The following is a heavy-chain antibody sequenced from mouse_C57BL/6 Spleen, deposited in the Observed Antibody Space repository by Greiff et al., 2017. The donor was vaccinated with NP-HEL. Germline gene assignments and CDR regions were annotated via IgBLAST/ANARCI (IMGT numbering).Heavy chain of an antibody. D-gene: IGHD2-3*01. CDR2: ISNGGGST. J-gene: IGHJ1*03. CDR1: GFTFSDYY. Sequence: EVKLMESGGGLVQPGGSLKLSCAASGFTFSDYYMYWVRQTPEKRLEWVAYISNGGGSTYYPDTVKGRFTISRDNAKNTLYLQMSRLKSEDTAMYYCARGYDGGYFDVWGTGTTVTVSS. V-gene: IGHV5-12*01. CDR3: ARGYDGGYFDV.